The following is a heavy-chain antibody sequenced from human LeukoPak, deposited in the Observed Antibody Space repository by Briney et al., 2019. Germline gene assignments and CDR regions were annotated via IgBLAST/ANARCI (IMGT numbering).Heavy chain of an antibody. Sequence: SETLSLTCAVYGGSFSGYYWSWIRQPPGKGLEWIGEINHSGSTNYNPSLKSRVTISVDTSKNQFSLKLSSVTAADTAVYYYARGRRMRITMIVVVITEKYFDYWGQGTLVTVSS. V-gene: IGHV4-34*01. CDR2: INHSGST. J-gene: IGHJ4*02. CDR3: ARGRRMRITMIVVVITEKYFDY. D-gene: IGHD3-22*01. CDR1: GGSFSGYY.